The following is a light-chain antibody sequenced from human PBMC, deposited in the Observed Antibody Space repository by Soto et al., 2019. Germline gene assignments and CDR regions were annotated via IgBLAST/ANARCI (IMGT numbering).Light chain of an antibody. J-gene: IGLJ1*01. V-gene: IGLV2-8*01. Sequence: QSALTQPPSASGSPGQSVTISCTGTSSDVGGYNYVSWYQQHPGKAPKLMIYEVSKRPSGVPDRFSGSKSGNTASLTVSGLQAEDEADYYCVSFTVHYSYVFGTGTKLTVL. CDR2: EVS. CDR1: SSDVGGYNY. CDR3: VSFTVHYSYV.